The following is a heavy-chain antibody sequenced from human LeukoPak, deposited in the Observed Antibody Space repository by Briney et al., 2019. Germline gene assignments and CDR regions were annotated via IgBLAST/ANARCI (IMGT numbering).Heavy chain of an antibody. CDR1: GGSISSYY. V-gene: IGHV4-4*07. J-gene: IGHJ6*03. D-gene: IGHD5-18*01. CDR2: IYTSGST. Sequence: SETLSLTCTVSGGSISSYYWSWIRQPAGKGLEWIGRIYTSGSTNYNPSLKIRVTMSVDTSKNQFSLKLSSVTAADTAVYYCARALVDTAMVTFGYYYYMDVWGKGTTVTVSS. CDR3: ARALVDTAMVTFGYYYYMDV.